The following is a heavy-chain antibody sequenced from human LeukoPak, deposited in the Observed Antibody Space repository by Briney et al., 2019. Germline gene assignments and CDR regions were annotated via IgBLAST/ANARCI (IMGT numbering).Heavy chain of an antibody. Sequence: SETLSLTCTVSGGSISSYYWSWIRQPPGKGLEWIGYIYYSGSTNYNPSLKSRVTMSVDTSKNQFSLKLSSVTAADTAVYYCARDIVAGGFDYWGQGTLVTVSS. D-gene: IGHD5-12*01. CDR1: GGSISSYY. V-gene: IGHV4-59*12. CDR3: ARDIVAGGFDY. CDR2: IYYSGST. J-gene: IGHJ4*02.